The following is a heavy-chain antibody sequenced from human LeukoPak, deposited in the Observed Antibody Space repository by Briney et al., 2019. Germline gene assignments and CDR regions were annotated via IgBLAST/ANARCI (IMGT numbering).Heavy chain of an antibody. Sequence: SETLSLTCAVYGGSFSGYYWSWIRQPPGKGLEWIGEINHSGSTNYNPSLKSRVTISVDTSKNQFSLKLSSVTAADTAVYYCARASEVRNGGYSARGRAFDIWGQGTMVTVSS. J-gene: IGHJ3*02. D-gene: IGHD4-17*01. CDR1: GGSFSGYY. V-gene: IGHV4-34*01. CDR3: ARASEVRNGGYSARGRAFDI. CDR2: INHSGST.